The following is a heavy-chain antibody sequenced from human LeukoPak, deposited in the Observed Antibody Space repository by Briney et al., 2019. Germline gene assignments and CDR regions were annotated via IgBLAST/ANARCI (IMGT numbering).Heavy chain of an antibody. D-gene: IGHD3-10*01. CDR1: GGSFSGYY. J-gene: IGHJ4*02. CDR2: INHSGST. Sequence: PSETLSLTCAVYGGSFSGYYWSWIRQPPGKGLEWIGEINHSGSTNYNPSLKSRVTISVDTSKNQFSLKLSSVTAADTAVYYCARQGSTLRDYFDYWGQGTLVTVSS. CDR3: ARQGSTLRDYFDY. V-gene: IGHV4-34*01.